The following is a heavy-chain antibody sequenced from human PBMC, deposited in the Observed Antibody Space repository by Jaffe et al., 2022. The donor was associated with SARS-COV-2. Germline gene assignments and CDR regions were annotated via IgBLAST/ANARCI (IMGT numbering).Heavy chain of an antibody. CDR1: GFTFSSYA. CDR3: AKDLLILTGYRTPHSADY. Sequence: EVQLLESGGGLVQPGGSLRLSCAASGFTFSSYAMSWVRQAPGKGLEWVSAISGSGGSTYYADSVKGRFTISRDNSKNTLYLQMNSLRAEDTAVYYCAKDLLILTGYRTPHSADYWGQGTLVTVSS. D-gene: IGHD3-9*01. CDR2: ISGSGGST. J-gene: IGHJ4*02. V-gene: IGHV3-23*01.